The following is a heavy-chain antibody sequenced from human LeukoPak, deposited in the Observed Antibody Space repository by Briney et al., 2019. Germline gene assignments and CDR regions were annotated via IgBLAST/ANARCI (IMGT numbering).Heavy chain of an antibody. V-gene: IGHV4-34*01. CDR1: GGSFSGYY. Sequence: SETLSLTCAVYGGSFSGYYWSWIRQPPGKGLEWIGEINHSGSTNYNTSLKSRVTISVDTSKNQFSLKLSSVTAADTAVYYCARGTTPYSSSWYVLHWFDPWGQGTLVTVSS. CDR3: ARGTTPYSSSWYVLHWFDP. D-gene: IGHD6-13*01. CDR2: INHSGST. J-gene: IGHJ5*02.